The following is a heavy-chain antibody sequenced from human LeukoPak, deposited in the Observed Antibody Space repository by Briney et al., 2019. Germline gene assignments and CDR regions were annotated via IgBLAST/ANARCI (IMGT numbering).Heavy chain of an antibody. CDR2: INHSGST. Sequence: SGTLSLTCAVYGGSFSGYYWSWIRQPPGKGLEWIGEINHSGSTNYNPSLKSRVTISVDTSKNQFSLKLSSVTAADTAVYYCARVKDPGGYYYYYYMDVWGKGTTVTVSS. D-gene: IGHD3-16*01. CDR1: GGSFSGYY. V-gene: IGHV4-34*01. J-gene: IGHJ6*03. CDR3: ARVKDPGGYYYYYYMDV.